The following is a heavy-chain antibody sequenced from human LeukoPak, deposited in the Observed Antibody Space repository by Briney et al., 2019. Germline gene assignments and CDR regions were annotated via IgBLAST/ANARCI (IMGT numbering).Heavy chain of an antibody. V-gene: IGHV4-34*01. Sequence: SETLSLTCAVYGGSFSGYYWSWIRQPPGKGLEWIGEINHSGSTNYNPSLKSRVTISVDTSKNQFSLKLSSVTAADTAVYYCARGLWRPQYDFWRGYYVWFDPWGQGTLVTVSS. D-gene: IGHD3-3*01. CDR3: ARGLWRPQYDFWRGYYVWFDP. CDR2: INHSGST. CDR1: GGSFSGYY. J-gene: IGHJ5*02.